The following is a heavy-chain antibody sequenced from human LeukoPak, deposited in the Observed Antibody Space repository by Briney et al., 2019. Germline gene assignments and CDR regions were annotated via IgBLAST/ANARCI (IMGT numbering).Heavy chain of an antibody. D-gene: IGHD6-19*01. V-gene: IGHV4-59*01. J-gene: IGHJ5*02. CDR1: GGSISSYY. CDR2: IYYSGST. Sequence: SETLSLTCTVSGGSISSYYWSWIRQPPGKGLEWIGYIYYSGSTKYNPSLKSRVTISVDTSKNQFSLKLSSVTAADTAVYYCASSKTYGDSGGWYAWFDPWGQGTLVTVSS. CDR3: ASSKTYGDSGGWYAWFDP.